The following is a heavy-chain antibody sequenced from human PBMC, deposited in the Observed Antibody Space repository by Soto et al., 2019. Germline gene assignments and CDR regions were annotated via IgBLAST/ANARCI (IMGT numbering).Heavy chain of an antibody. J-gene: IGHJ4*02. V-gene: IGHV4-61*05. CDR3: ARAPNYYDSPLGDY. CDR2: IYYSGST. Sequence: PSETLSLTCTFSGCSISSSSYYLGWIRQPPGKGLEWIGYIYYSGSTNYNPSLKSRVTISVDTSKNQFSLKLSSVTAADTAVYYCARAPNYYDSPLGDYWGQGTLVTVSS. CDR1: GCSISSSSYY. D-gene: IGHD3-22*01.